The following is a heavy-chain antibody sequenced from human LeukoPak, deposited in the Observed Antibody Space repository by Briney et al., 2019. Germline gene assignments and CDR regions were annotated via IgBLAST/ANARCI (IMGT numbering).Heavy chain of an antibody. CDR1: GGSISSYY. CDR2: IYYTGST. J-gene: IGHJ4*02. CDR3: ARHVQDTSMISPLYYFDY. Sequence: PSETLSLTCTVSGGSISSYYWSWIRQPPGKGLEWIGYIYYTGSTNYNPSLKSRVTISVAPSKNLFSFKLSSVTAADTAVYYCARHVQDTSMISPLYYFDYWGQGTLVTVSS. V-gene: IGHV4-59*08. D-gene: IGHD5-18*01.